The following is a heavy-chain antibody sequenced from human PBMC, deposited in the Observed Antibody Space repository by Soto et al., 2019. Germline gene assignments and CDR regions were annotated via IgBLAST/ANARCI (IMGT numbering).Heavy chain of an antibody. Sequence: QVQLVESGGGVVQPGRSLRLSCAASGFTFSSYGMHWVRQAPGKGLEWVAVISYDGSNKYYADSVKGRFPISRDNSTNTLYLQMNTLRAEDTAVYYCAKDLSYGDYIGSFQHWGQGTLVTVSS. J-gene: IGHJ1*01. CDR3: AKDLSYGDYIGSFQH. CDR1: GFTFSSYG. V-gene: IGHV3-30*18. D-gene: IGHD4-17*01. CDR2: ISYDGSNK.